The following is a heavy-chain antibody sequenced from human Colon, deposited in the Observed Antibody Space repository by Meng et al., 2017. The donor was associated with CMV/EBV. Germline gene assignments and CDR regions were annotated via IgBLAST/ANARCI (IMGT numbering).Heavy chain of an antibody. J-gene: IGHJ3*02. CDR2: ISSSGSTI. D-gene: IGHD5-12*01. CDR3: AKGVNSGSTYSAFDI. V-gene: IGHV3-11*01. Sequence: GGSLRLSCAASGFTLSDYYMSWIRQAPGKGLEWVSYISSSGSTIYYADSVKGRFTISRDNAKNSLYLQMNSLRAEDTAVYYCAKGVNSGSTYSAFDILGQGTVVTVSS. CDR1: GFTLSDYY.